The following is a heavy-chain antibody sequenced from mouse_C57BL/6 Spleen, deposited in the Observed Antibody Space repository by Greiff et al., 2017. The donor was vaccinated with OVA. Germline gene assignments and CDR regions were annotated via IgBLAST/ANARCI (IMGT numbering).Heavy chain of an antibody. CDR2: LDPSDSYT. J-gene: IGHJ4*01. CDR1: GYTFTSYW. V-gene: IGHV1-50*01. Sequence: QVQLQQPGAELVKPGASVKLSCKASGYTFTSYWMQWVKQRPGQGLEWIGELDPSDSYTNYNQKFKGKATLTVDTSSSTAYMQLSSLTSEDSAVYYCARRDDYDPGLYAMDYWGQGTSVTVSS. CDR3: ARRDDYDPGLYAMDY. D-gene: IGHD2-4*01.